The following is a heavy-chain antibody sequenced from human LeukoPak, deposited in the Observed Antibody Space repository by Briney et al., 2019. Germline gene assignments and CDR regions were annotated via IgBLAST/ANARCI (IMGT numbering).Heavy chain of an antibody. CDR1: GFTFSNSD. CDR2: LSGNSGYI. J-gene: IGHJ4*02. D-gene: IGHD6-19*01. Sequence: PGGSLRLSCAASGFTFSNSDLSWVRQTPGKGLEWVSSLSGNSGYIYHADSVKGRFTISRDNSKDTLYLQMNSLRAEDTAIYYCAKNKDSVWSDPHYWGQGTLVTVSS. CDR3: AKNKDSVWSDPHY. V-gene: IGHV3-23*01.